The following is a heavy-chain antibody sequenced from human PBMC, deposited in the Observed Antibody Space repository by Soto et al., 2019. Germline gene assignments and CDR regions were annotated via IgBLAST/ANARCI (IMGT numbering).Heavy chain of an antibody. CDR3: ARGYYYDSSGHDAFDI. V-gene: IGHV1-46*01. CDR2: INPSGGST. J-gene: IGHJ3*02. CDR1: GYTFTSYY. D-gene: IGHD3-22*01. Sequence: ASVKVSCKASGYTFTSYYMHWVRQAPGQGLEWMGIINPSGGSTSYAQKFQGRVTMTRDTSTSTVYMELSSLRSEDTAVYYCARGYYYDSSGHDAFDIWGQRTMVTVSS.